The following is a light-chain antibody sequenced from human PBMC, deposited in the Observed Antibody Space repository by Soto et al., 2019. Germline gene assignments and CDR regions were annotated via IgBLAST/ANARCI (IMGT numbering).Light chain of an antibody. J-gene: IGKJ3*01. Sequence: EIVLTLSPGTLSLSPGESATLSCRASQSVTSNSLAWYQHKPGQAPSLLIYDVSSSATGIPDRFRGSRSGSDFTLSISRLEPGEFAGYYCQHYGSPPFTFGPGTRLDIK. CDR1: QSVTSNS. V-gene: IGKV3-20*01. CDR2: DVS. CDR3: QHYGSPPFT.